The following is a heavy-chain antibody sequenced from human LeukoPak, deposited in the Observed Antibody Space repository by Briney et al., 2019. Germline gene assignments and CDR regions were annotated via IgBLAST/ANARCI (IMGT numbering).Heavy chain of an antibody. J-gene: IGHJ4*02. V-gene: IGHV3-48*04. D-gene: IGHD1-26*01. CDR1: GFTFSSYS. Sequence: GGSLRLSCAASGFTFSSYSMNWVRQAPGKGLEWVSYISSSSSTIYYADSVKGRFTISRDNAKNSLYLQMNSLRAEDTAVYYCARDKDVGAHDYWGQGTLVTVSS. CDR2: ISSSSSTI. CDR3: ARDKDVGAHDY.